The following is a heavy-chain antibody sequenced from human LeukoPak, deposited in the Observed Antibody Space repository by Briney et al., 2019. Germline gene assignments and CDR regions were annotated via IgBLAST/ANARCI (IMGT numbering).Heavy chain of an antibody. CDR1: GFTFDDYA. Sequence: PGRSLRLSCAASGFTFDDYAMHWVRQAPGKGLEWVSGISWNSGSIGYADSVKGRFTISRDNAKNSVYLQMNSLRAEDTAVYYCVRGYGSGSSHIDYWGQGTLVTVSS. J-gene: IGHJ4*02. V-gene: IGHV3-9*01. CDR2: ISWNSGSI. D-gene: IGHD3-10*01. CDR3: VRGYGSGSSHIDY.